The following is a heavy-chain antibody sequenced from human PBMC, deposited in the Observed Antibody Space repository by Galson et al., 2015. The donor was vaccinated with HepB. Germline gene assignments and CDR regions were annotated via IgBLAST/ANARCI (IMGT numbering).Heavy chain of an antibody. V-gene: IGHV1-18*01. Sequence: SVKVSCKASGYTFTSYGISWVRQAPGQGLEWMGWISAYNGNTNYAQKLQGRVTMTTDTSTSTAYMELRSLRSDDTAVYYCARDGVETLEWLYYYYYGMDVWGQETTVTVSS. D-gene: IGHD3-3*01. CDR3: ARDGVETLEWLYYYYYGMDV. J-gene: IGHJ6*02. CDR2: ISAYNGNT. CDR1: GYTFTSYG.